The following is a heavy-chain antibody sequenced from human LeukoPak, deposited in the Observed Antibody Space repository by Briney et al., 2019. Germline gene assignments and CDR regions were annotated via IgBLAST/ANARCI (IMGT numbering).Heavy chain of an antibody. Sequence: SETLSLTCTDSGGSISSYYWSWIRQPPGKGLGWIGYIYYSGSTNYNPSLKSRVTISVDTSKNQFSLKLSSVTAADTAVYYCARAGGSSGPIDYWGQGTLVTVSS. V-gene: IGHV4-59*01. J-gene: IGHJ4*02. CDR1: GGSISSYY. D-gene: IGHD6-19*01. CDR2: IYYSGST. CDR3: ARAGGSSGPIDY.